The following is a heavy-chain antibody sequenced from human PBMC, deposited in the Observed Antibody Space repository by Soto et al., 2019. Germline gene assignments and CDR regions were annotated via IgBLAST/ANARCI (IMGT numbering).Heavy chain of an antibody. CDR3: ARDRLMATAGTARHYFGLDV. V-gene: IGHV4-31*03. J-gene: IGHJ6*02. CDR1: GGSIRSGGYY. CDR2: IYCSGNT. Sequence: SATLSLTCTVSGGSIRSGGYYWSWVRQNPRRGLEWIGNIYCSGNTYYNPSLKSRLTISVDTSKNQFSLNLSSVTAADTAVYYCARDRLMATAGTARHYFGLDVWGQGTTVTVSS. D-gene: IGHD5-18*01.